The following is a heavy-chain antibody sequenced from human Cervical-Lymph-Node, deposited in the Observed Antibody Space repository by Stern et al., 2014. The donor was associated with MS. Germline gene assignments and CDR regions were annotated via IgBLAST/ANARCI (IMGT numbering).Heavy chain of an antibody. CDR3: ARDSDILFAMDV. V-gene: IGHV1-69*01. CDR2: IIPLFGSA. Sequence: QVQLVQSGPEVKKPGSSVMVSCKASGGTFNNNAFSWVRQAPGQGLEWMGGIIPLFGSAHYAQKLQGRVTITADESTSTAFLELTSLRSNDTAIYYCARDSDILFAMDVWGQGTTVTVSS. J-gene: IGHJ6*02. CDR1: GGTFNNNA. D-gene: IGHD2-15*01.